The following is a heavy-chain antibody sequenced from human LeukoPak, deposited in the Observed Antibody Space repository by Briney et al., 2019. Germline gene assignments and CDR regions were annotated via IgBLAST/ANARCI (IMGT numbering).Heavy chain of an antibody. D-gene: IGHD3-22*01. CDR2: ISSSSSTI. J-gene: IGHJ4*02. V-gene: IGHV3-48*01. Sequence: PGGSLRLSCAASGFTFSSNWMHWVRQAPGKALEWVSYISSSSSTIYYADSVKGRFTISRDNAKNSLYLQMNSLRAEDTAVYYCARGSTYYDSSGQVPFDYWGQGTLVTVSS. CDR3: ARGSTYYDSSGQVPFDY. CDR1: GFTFSSNW.